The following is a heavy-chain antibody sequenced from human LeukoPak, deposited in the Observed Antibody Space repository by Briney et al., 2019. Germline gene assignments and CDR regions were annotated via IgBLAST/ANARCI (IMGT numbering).Heavy chain of an antibody. Sequence: GGSLRLSCVTSGFTFNNYVMAWVRQAPGKGLEWLSTISAVFTNTYSADSVKGRFTISRGNSKNTLYLQMNSLRAEDTAVYYCARTAVTTTVNYYMDVWGKGTTVTVSS. J-gene: IGHJ6*03. D-gene: IGHD4-17*01. CDR3: ARTAVTTTVNYYMDV. CDR2: ISAVFTNT. CDR1: GFTFNNYV. V-gene: IGHV3-23*01.